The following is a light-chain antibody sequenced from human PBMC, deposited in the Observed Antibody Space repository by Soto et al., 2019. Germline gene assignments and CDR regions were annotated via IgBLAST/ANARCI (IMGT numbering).Light chain of an antibody. V-gene: IGKV1-39*01. CDR1: QSISSY. J-gene: IGKJ5*01. Sequence: DIQMTQSPSSLSASVGDRVTITCRASQSISSYLNWYQQKPGKAPKLLIYAASSLQSGVPSRFSGSGSGTDFTLTISGLQPEEFATYYCQQSYSTPITFGQGTRLEIK. CDR3: QQSYSTPIT. CDR2: AAS.